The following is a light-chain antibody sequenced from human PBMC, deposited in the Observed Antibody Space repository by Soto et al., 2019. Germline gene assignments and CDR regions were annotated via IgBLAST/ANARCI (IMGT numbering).Light chain of an antibody. J-gene: IGKJ2*01. CDR1: QGVSNN. CDR2: GAS. Sequence: EIVMTQSPATLSVSPGERATLSCRASQGVSNNLAWYQQKPGQAPRLLIYGASTRATGISARFSGSGSGTEFTLTISSLQSEDLAVYYCQQYNYWPPTYTFGQGTKLEIK. V-gene: IGKV3-15*01. CDR3: QQYNYWPPTYT.